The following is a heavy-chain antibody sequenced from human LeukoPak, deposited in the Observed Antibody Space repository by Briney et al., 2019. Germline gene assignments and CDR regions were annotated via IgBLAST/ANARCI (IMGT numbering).Heavy chain of an antibody. CDR2: INHSGST. CDR3: VRQDGYCSSTSCRFDY. J-gene: IGHJ4*02. D-gene: IGHD2-2*03. CDR1: GGSFSGYY. Sequence: SETLSLTCAVYGGSFSGYYWSWIRQPPGKGLEWIGEINHSGSTNYNPSLKSRVTISVDTSKNQFSLNLSSVTAADTAVYYCVRQDGYCSSTSCRFDYWGQGTLVTVSS. V-gene: IGHV4-34*01.